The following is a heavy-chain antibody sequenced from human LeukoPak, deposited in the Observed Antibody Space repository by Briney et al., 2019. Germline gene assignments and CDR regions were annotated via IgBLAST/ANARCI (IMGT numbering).Heavy chain of an antibody. CDR2: TYYGSKWSN. J-gene: IGHJ4*02. CDR3: TRGRNSAFDY. V-gene: IGHV6-1*01. CDR1: GDSVSSNGVA. Sequence: PSQTLSLTCVISGDSVSSNGVAWNWVRQSPSRGLEWLGRTYYGSKWSNDYALSVKSRITINPDTSKSQFSLQLNSVTPEDTAVYYCTRGRNSAFDYWGQGTLVTVSS. D-gene: IGHD1-14*01.